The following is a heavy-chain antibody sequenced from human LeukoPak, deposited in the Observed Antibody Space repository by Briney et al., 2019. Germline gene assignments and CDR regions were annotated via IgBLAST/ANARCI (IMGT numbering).Heavy chain of an antibody. Sequence: GASLKISCKGSGYSFTSYWIGWVRQMPGKGLEWMGIIYPCDSDTRYSPSFQGQVTISADKSISTAYLQWSSLKASDTAMYYCARTSKDIVLMVYAAYNWFDPWGQGTLVTVSS. CDR2: IYPCDSDT. D-gene: IGHD2-8*01. V-gene: IGHV5-51*01. CDR3: ARTSKDIVLMVYAAYNWFDP. CDR1: GYSFTSYW. J-gene: IGHJ5*02.